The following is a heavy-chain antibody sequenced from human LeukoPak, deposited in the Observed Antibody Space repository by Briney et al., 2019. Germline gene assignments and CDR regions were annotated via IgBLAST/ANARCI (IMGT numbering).Heavy chain of an antibody. D-gene: IGHD2-21*01. CDR3: ARGGYFRLDY. CDR1: GFIFTNYW. J-gene: IGHJ4*02. V-gene: IGHV3-7*03. CDR2: IKQDANEK. Sequence: GGSLRLSCAASGFIFTNYWMSWVRQAPGKGLEWVACIKQDANEKYYVDSVKGRFTISRDNAKNSLCLQMNSLRAEDTALYYCARGGYFRLDYWGQGTLVTVSS.